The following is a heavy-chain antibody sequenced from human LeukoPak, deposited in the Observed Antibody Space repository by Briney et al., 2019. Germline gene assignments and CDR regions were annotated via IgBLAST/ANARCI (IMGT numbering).Heavy chain of an antibody. CDR3: ATTYCGGDCYPAW. V-gene: IGHV4-39*01. Sequence: IPSETLSLTCSVSGGSISSSGYYWGWIRQPPGKGLEWIGSIYYSGSTYYNPSLKSRLTISVDTSKNQFSLKLSSVAAADTAVYYCATTYCGGDCYPAWWGQGTLVTVSS. CDR1: GGSISSSGYY. D-gene: IGHD2-21*02. J-gene: IGHJ4*02. CDR2: IYYSGST.